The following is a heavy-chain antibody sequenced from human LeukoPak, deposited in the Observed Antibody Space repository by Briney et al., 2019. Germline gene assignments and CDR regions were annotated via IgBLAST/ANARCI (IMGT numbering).Heavy chain of an antibody. D-gene: IGHD5-18*01. CDR1: GFTFNTYW. V-gene: IGHV3-7*01. J-gene: IGHJ5*02. CDR3: ARVLGYGWFDP. CDR2: IKQDGSGI. Sequence: GGSLRLSCAASGFTFNTYWMGWVRQAPGKGLEWVANIKQDGSGIYYVDSVKGRFTISRDNAKNSLYLQMNSLSAEDTAVYYCARVLGYGWFDPWGQGTLVTVSS.